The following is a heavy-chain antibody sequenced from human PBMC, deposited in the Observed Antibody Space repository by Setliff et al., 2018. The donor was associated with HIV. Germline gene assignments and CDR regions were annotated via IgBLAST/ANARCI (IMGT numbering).Heavy chain of an antibody. V-gene: IGHV4-39*01. D-gene: IGHD6-19*01. CDR1: GDSISSSAYY. J-gene: IGHJ5*02. Sequence: SETLSLTCTVSGDSISSSAYYWGWIRQPPGKGLEWIGTIYYSGTAYYSPSLNGRVTISVDTSNNQFSLSLTSVTAADTAVYHCARHTAPYSSGFYSVAAWFDPWGQGTLVTVSS. CDR2: IYYSGTA. CDR3: ARHTAPYSSGFYSVAAWFDP.